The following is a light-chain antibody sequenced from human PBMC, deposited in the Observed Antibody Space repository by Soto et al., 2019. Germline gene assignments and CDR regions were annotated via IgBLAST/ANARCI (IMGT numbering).Light chain of an antibody. CDR2: DVS. CDR1: SSDVGGYNY. CDR3: CSYAGSQSYV. Sequence: QSALTQPRSVSGSPGQSVTISCTGTSSDVGGYNYVSWYQQHPGKAPKLMIYDVSKRPSGVPDRFSGSKSGNTASLTISGLQAEDEVDYYCCSYAGSQSYVFGPGTKLTVL. V-gene: IGLV2-11*01. J-gene: IGLJ1*01.